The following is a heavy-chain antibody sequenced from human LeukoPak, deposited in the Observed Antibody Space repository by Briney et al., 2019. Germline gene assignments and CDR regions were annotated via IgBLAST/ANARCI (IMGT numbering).Heavy chain of an antibody. CDR3: AREIRGYSYFDY. CDR2: ISSSGSTI. Sequence: GGSLRLSCAASGFTFSDNYMNWIRQAPGKGLEWVSYISSSGSTIYYADSVKGRFTISRDNAKNSLYLQMNSLRAEDTAVYYCAREIRGYSYFDYWGQGTLVTVSS. D-gene: IGHD1-26*01. V-gene: IGHV3-11*01. J-gene: IGHJ4*02. CDR1: GFTFSDNY.